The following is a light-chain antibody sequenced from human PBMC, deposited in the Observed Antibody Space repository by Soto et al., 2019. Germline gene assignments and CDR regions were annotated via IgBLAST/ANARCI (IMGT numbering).Light chain of an antibody. V-gene: IGLV6-57*01. Sequence: NFMLTQPHSVSESPGQTVIISCTRSSGSIASNYVQWYQQRPGSYPTTVIYEDNQRPSGVPERFSGSIDSSSNSASLTISGLETEDEADYYCQSYDATNQVFGGGTKLTV. CDR3: QSYDATNQV. CDR1: SGSIASNY. J-gene: IGLJ3*02. CDR2: EDN.